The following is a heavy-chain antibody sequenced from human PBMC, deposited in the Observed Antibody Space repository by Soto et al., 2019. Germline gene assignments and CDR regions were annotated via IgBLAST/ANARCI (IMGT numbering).Heavy chain of an antibody. V-gene: IGHV3-33*01. CDR2: IWYDGSNK. CDR3: AREGREYSSSWYRYFVY. Sequence: QVQLVESGGGVVQPGRSLRLSCAASGFTFSSYGMHWVRQAPGKGLEWVAVIWYDGSNKYYADSVKGRFTISRDNSKNTLYLQMNSLRAEDTAVYYCAREGREYSSSWYRYFVYWGQGTL. J-gene: IGHJ4*02. CDR1: GFTFSSYG. D-gene: IGHD6-13*01.